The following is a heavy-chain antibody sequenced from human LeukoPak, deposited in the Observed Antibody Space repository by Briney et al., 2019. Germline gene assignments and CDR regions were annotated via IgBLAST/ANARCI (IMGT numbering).Heavy chain of an antibody. CDR1: GYTFIGYY. V-gene: IGHV1-2*02. CDR3: AREGVIGDGYNFFDY. J-gene: IGHJ4*02. D-gene: IGHD5-24*01. Sequence: GASVKVSCKASGYTFIGYYMHWVRQAPGQGLEWMGWINPHSGGTNSEQNFQGRVTMSGDTSISTVYMELSRLRSDDTALYYCAREGVIGDGYNFFDYWGQGTLVTVSS. CDR2: INPHSGGT.